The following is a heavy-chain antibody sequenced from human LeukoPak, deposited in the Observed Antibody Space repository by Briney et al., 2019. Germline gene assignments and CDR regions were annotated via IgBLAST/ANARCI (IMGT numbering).Heavy chain of an antibody. D-gene: IGHD2-2*02. Sequence: GGSLRLSCAASGFTFDDFAMSWIRHTPGKGLEWVSGISYNGGITGYGDSVKGRSTISRDNAKSSLYLQMNSLRAEDTALYYCARVPASAISTLRHFDYWGQGTLVTVSS. CDR3: ARVPASAISTLRHFDY. V-gene: IGHV3-20*04. CDR2: ISYNGGIT. CDR1: GFTFDDFA. J-gene: IGHJ4*02.